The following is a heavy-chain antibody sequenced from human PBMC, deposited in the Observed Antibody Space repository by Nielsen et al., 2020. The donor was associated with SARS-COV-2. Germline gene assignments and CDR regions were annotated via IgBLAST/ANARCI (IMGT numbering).Heavy chain of an antibody. J-gene: IGHJ4*02. Sequence: WIRQPPGKGLEWVANIKQDGSEKYYVDSVKGRFTISRDNAKNSLYLQMNSLRAEDTAVYYCARGRRKPYGSGSYYNVGYFDYWGQGTLVTVSS. CDR3: ARGRRKPYGSGSYYNVGYFDY. CDR2: IKQDGSEK. D-gene: IGHD3-10*01. V-gene: IGHV3-7*01.